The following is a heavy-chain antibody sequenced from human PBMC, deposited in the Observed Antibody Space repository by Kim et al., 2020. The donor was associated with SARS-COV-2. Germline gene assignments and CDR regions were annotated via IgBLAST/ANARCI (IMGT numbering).Heavy chain of an antibody. CDR3: AGDSGSEYYYGMDV. J-gene: IGHJ6*02. CDR1: GFTFSSYS. Sequence: GGSLRLSCAASGFTFSSYSMNWVRQAPGKGLEWVSSISSSSSYIYYADSVKGRFTISRDSAKNSLYLQMNSLRAEDTAVYYCAGDSGSEYYYGMDVWGQGATVTVSS. V-gene: IGHV3-21*01. CDR2: ISSSSSYI. D-gene: IGHD3-10*01.